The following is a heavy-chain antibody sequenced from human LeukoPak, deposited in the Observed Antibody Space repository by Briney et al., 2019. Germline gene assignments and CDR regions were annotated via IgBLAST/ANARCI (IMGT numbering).Heavy chain of an antibody. CDR3: ARRRLQDRRPWGDNWFDP. CDR1: GGSFSGYY. J-gene: IGHJ5*02. V-gene: IGHV4-34*01. CDR2: INHSGST. D-gene: IGHD3-16*01. Sequence: SETLSLTCAVYGGSFSGYYWSWIRQPPGEGLEWIGEINHSGSTNYNPSLKSRVTISVDTSKNQFSLKLSSVTAADTAVYYCARRRLQDRRPWGDNWFDPWGQGTLVTVSS.